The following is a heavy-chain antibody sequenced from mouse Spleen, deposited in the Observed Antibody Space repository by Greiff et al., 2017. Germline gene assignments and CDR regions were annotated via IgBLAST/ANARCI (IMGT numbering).Heavy chain of an antibody. CDR2: ISSGGSYT. Sequence: EVKLMESGGGLVKPGGSLKLSCAASGFTFSSYAMSWVRQTPEKRLVWVATISSGGSYTYYPDSVKGRFTISRDNAKNTLYLQMSSLRSEDTAMYYCARELPNWYFDVWGAGTTVTVSS. D-gene: IGHD2-1*01. V-gene: IGHV5-9-1*01. CDR1: GFTFSSYA. CDR3: ARELPNWYFDV. J-gene: IGHJ1*01.